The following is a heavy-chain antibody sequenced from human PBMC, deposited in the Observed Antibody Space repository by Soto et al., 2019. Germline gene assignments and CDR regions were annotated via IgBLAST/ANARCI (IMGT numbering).Heavy chain of an antibody. CDR1: GGSVSSGSYY. Sequence: SETLSLTCTVSGGSVSSGSYYWSWIRQPPGKGLEWIGYIYYSGSTNYNPSLKSRVTISVDTSKNQFSLKLSSVTAADTAVYYCARAHKNDFTFSIFGVVITPGWFDPWGQGTLVTVSS. D-gene: IGHD3-3*01. CDR2: IYYSGST. CDR3: ARAHKNDFTFSIFGVVITPGWFDP. V-gene: IGHV4-61*01. J-gene: IGHJ5*02.